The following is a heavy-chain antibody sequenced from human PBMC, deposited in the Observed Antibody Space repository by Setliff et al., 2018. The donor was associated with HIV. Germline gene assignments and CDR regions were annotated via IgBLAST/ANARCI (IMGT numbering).Heavy chain of an antibody. Sequence: PSETLSLTCTVSGYSINSSHFWGWIRQPPGKGLEWVGSIYRTGDTHYNPSLKSRVTISLDTSNNQFSLKVNSVTAADTAIYYCARGGPTVAYGVDVWGQGTTVTVSS. CDR2: IYRTGDT. CDR1: GYSINSSHF. V-gene: IGHV4-38-2*02. J-gene: IGHJ6*02. D-gene: IGHD4-17*01. CDR3: ARGGPTVAYGVDV.